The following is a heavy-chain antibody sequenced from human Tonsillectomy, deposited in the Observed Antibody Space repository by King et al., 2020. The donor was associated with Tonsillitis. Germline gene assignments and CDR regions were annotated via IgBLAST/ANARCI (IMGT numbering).Heavy chain of an antibody. J-gene: IGHJ6*03. CDR1: GYSFTSYW. V-gene: IGHV5-10-1*01. D-gene: IGHD3-3*01. CDR2: IDPSDSYT. Sequence: QLVQSGAEVKKPGESLRISCKGSGYSFTSYWISWVRQMPGKGLEWMGRIDPSDSYTNYSPSFQGHVTSSADKSISTAYLQWCSLKASDTAMYYCARSPGNTIFGVVIQPYYYYYMDVWGKGTTVTVSS. CDR3: ARSPGNTIFGVVIQPYYYYYMDV.